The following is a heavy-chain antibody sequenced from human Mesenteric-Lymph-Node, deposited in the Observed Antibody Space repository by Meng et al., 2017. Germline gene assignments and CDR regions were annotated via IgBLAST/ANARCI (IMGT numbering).Heavy chain of an antibody. V-gene: IGHV3-15*01. CDR1: GFTFSNAW. CDR3: TTELVTLLDY. D-gene: IGHD3-9*01. CDR2: IKSKTDGGTT. Sequence: GESLKISCAASGFTFSNAWMSWVRQAPGKGLEWVGRIKSKTDGGTTDYAAPVKGRFTISRDDSKNMLYLQMNSLKTEDTAVYYCTTELVTLLDYWGQGTLVTVSS. J-gene: IGHJ4*02.